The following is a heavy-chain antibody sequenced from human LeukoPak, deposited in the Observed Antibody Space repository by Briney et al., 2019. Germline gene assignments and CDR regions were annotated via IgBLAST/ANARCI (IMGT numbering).Heavy chain of an antibody. CDR3: ARDKEIVVVSALNY. CDR1: GFTFSSYG. D-gene: IGHD2-21*01. CDR2: ISWNGDDT. V-gene: IGHV3-20*04. Sequence: GGSLRLSCAASGFTFSSYGMHWVRQAPGKGLEWVSGISWNGDDTGYADSVKGRFTISRDNAKNSLYLQMNSLRVEDTAFYYCARDKEIVVVSALNYWGQGTLVTVSS. J-gene: IGHJ4*02.